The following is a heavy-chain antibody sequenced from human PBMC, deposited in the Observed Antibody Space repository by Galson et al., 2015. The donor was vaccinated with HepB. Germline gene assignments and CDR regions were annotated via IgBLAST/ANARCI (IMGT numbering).Heavy chain of an antibody. CDR3: AKEMRDGYPYYFDS. V-gene: IGHV3-30*18. D-gene: IGHD5-24*01. J-gene: IGHJ4*02. CDR2: ISYDGSNR. CDR1: GFTLGHYA. Sequence: SLRLSCAASGFTLGHYAMHWVRQAPGKGLQWVAGISYDGSNRYYADSLKGRFTISRDNSKNILSLQMTSLRPEDTAAYYCAKEMRDGYPYYFDSWGQGTLVTVSS.